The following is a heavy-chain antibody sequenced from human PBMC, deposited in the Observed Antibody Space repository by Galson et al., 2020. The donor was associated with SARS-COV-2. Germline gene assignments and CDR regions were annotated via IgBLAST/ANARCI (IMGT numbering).Heavy chain of an antibody. J-gene: IGHJ3*02. D-gene: IGHD1-20*01. CDR1: GGSISSGGYY. CDR3: ARRALGITGTVSAFDI. CDR2: IYYSGST. V-gene: IGHV4-61*08. Sequence: SQTLSLTCTVSGGSISSGGYYWSWIRQHPGKGLEWIGYIYYSGSTNYNPSLKSRVTISVDTSKNQFSLKLSSVTAADTAVYYCARRALGITGTVSAFDIWGQGTMVTVSS.